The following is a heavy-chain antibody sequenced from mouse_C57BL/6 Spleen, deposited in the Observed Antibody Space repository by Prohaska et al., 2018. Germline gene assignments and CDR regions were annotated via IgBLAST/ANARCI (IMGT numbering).Heavy chain of an antibody. CDR1: GFPITSGYY. J-gene: IGHJ1*03. V-gene: IGHV12-3*01. Sequence: QMQLQESGPGLVKPSQSLFLTCSITGFPITSGYYWIWIRQSPGKPLEWMGYITHSGETFYNPSLQSPISSTRETAKNQFVLQLNSVITEDTAMYYCAGDRFGYRYCDVCGTGTTVTVSS. D-gene: IGHD3-1*01. CDR3: AGDRFGYRYCDV. CDR2: ITHSGET.